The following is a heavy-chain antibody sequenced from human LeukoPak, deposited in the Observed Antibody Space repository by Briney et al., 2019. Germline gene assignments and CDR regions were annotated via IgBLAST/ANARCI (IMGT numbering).Heavy chain of an antibody. CDR1: GFTFSSYE. CDR2: IYPGYSDT. Sequence: PGGSLRLSCAASGFTFSSYEMNWVRQVPGKGLEWMGIIYPGYSDTRYSPSFQGQVTFSVDTSTSTVYLQWSSLKASDTAIYYCARFALSSSLDYWGQGTLVTVS. J-gene: IGHJ4*02. D-gene: IGHD6-13*01. V-gene: IGHV5-51*01. CDR3: ARFALSSSLDY.